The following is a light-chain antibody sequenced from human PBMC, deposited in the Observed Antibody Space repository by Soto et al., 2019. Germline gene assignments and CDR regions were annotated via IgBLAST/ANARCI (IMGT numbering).Light chain of an antibody. CDR2: GAS. J-gene: IGKJ1*01. CDR3: QKYDSVPWS. V-gene: IGKV3-20*01. Sequence: EIVLTQSPGTLSLSPGERATLSCRASQSVSSSYLAWYQQKPGQAPRLLIYGASSRATGIPDRFSGSGSGTDFTLTISRLEPEDFAVYYCQKYDSVPWSFGQGTRVEI. CDR1: QSVSSSY.